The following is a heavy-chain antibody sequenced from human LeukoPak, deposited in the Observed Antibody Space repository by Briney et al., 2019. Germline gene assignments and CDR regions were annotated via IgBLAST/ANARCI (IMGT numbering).Heavy chain of an antibody. Sequence: PSETLSLTCTVSGGSVSNSLYYWSWIRQPPGKGLEYIGYIYYNGDTSYNPSLKNRAIISIDTSSNQFSLRLNSMTAADTAMYYCARVLRAASWRSYDYWGQGSLVTVSS. CDR3: ARVLRAASWRSYDY. V-gene: IGHV4-61*01. CDR2: IYYNGDT. CDR1: GGSVSNSLYY. J-gene: IGHJ4*02. D-gene: IGHD5-18*01.